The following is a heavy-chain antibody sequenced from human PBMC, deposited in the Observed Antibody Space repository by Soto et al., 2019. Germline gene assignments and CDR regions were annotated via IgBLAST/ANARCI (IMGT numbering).Heavy chain of an antibody. V-gene: IGHV3-30*18. J-gene: IGHJ6*02. D-gene: IGHD5-12*01. Sequence: GGSLRLSCAASGFTFSSYGMHWVRQAPGKGLEWVAVISYDGSNKYYADSVKGRFTISRDNSKNTLYLQMNSLRAEDTAVYYCAKDFLRLRALVYYGMDVWGQGTTVTVSS. CDR3: AKDFLRLRALVYYGMDV. CDR1: GFTFSSYG. CDR2: ISYDGSNK.